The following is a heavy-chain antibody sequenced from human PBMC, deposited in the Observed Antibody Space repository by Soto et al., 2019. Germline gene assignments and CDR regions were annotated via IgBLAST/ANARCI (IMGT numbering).Heavy chain of an antibody. CDR2: IYYSGST. V-gene: IGHV4-31*03. CDR1: GGSISSGGYY. D-gene: IGHD2-15*01. J-gene: IGHJ5*02. Sequence: QVQLQESGPGLVKPSQTLSLTCTVSGGSISSGGYYWSWIRQHPGKGLERIGYIYYSGSTYYNPSLKSRVTISVDTSKNQFSLKLSSVTAADTAVYYCARASIVVGLVGFDPWGQGTLVTVSS. CDR3: ARASIVVGLVGFDP.